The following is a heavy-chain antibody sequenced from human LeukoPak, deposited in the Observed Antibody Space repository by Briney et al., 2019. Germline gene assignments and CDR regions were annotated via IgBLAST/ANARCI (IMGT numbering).Heavy chain of an antibody. Sequence: TGGSLRLSCAASRFTFSTYAMSWVRQPSGKGLEWVSAISGSDGSTYYADSVKGRFTISRDNSKNTLYLQMNSLRAEDTAVYYCVKYGADVWGQGTTVTVSS. V-gene: IGHV3-23*01. CDR3: VKYGADV. CDR2: ISGSDGST. J-gene: IGHJ6*02. CDR1: RFTFSTYA. D-gene: IGHD3-10*01.